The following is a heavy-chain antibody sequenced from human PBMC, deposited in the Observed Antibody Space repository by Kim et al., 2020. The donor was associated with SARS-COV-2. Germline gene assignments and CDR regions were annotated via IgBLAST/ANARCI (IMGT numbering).Heavy chain of an antibody. CDR2: T. Sequence: TCNADSGRGRFDISRDNSKNTLYLQMNSLRAEDTAVYYCAKDSSRYAFDYWGQGTLVTVSS. V-gene: IGHV3-23*01. J-gene: IGHJ4*02. D-gene: IGHD3-16*01. CDR3: AKDSSRYAFDY.